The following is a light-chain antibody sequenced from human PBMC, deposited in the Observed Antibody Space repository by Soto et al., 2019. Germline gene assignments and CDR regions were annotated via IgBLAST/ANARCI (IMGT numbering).Light chain of an antibody. Sequence: QAVVTQPPSVSAAPGQKVTISCSGSGSNIGNNYVSWYQQLPGTAPKLLIYENDKRPSGIPDRFSGSKSGTSATLGITGLQTGDEADYDCGTWDISLTAKLFGGGTKLTVL. CDR1: GSNIGNNY. CDR3: GTWDISLTAKL. V-gene: IGLV1-51*01. CDR2: END. J-gene: IGLJ3*02.